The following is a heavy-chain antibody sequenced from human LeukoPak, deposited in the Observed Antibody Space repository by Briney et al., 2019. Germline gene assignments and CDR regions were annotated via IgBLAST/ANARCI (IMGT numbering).Heavy chain of an antibody. J-gene: IGHJ5*02. Sequence: PSETLSLTCTVSGGSISSYYWSWIRQPPGKGLEWIGYIYYSGSTNYNPSHKSRVTISVDTSKNQFSLKLSSVTAADTAVYYCARLSGRRFDFWRGSKYNWFDPWGQGTLVTVSS. CDR1: GGSISSYY. CDR2: IYYSGST. CDR3: ARLSGRRFDFWRGSKYNWFDP. V-gene: IGHV4-59*08. D-gene: IGHD3-3*01.